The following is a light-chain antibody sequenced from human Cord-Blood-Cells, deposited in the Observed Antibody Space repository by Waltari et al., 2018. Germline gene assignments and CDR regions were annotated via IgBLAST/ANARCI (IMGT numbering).Light chain of an antibody. Sequence: DIQMTQSPSSLSASVGDRVTITCRASQSISSYLNWYQQKPGKAPKILIYAESSLQCGVTSRFSGSGSGTDFTLTISSLQPEDFATYYCQQSYSTPWTFGQGTKVEIK. CDR2: AES. V-gene: IGKV1-39*01. CDR1: QSISSY. J-gene: IGKJ1*01. CDR3: QQSYSTPWT.